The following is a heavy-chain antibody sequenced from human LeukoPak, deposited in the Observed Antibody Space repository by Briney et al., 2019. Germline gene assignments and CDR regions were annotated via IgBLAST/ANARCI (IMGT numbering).Heavy chain of an antibody. CDR3: ARGSDQYYDFWSGYSAYYYYGMDV. V-gene: IGHV4-59*01. Sequence: PSETLSLTCSVSGGSISSYYWSWIRQPPGKGLEWIGYIYHSGSTNYNPSLKSRVTISVDTSKNQFSLKLNSVTAADTAVYYCARGSDQYYDFWSGYSAYYYYGMDVWGQGTTVTVSS. J-gene: IGHJ6*02. CDR1: GGSISSYY. D-gene: IGHD3-3*01. CDR2: IYHSGST.